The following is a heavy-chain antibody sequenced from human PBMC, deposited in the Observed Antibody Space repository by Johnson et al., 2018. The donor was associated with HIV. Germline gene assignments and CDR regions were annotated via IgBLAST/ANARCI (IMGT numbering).Heavy chain of an antibody. CDR3: ATSGSHFAFDI. CDR2: TSYDGSNK. Sequence: QVQLVESGGGVVQPGGSLRLSCAASGFTFSSYAMHWVRQAPGKGLEWVAVTSYDGSNKYYADSVKGRFTISRDNSKNTLYLQMSSLRAEDTAVYYCATSGSHFAFDIWGQGTMVTVSS. CDR1: GFTFSSYA. D-gene: IGHD1-26*01. V-gene: IGHV3-30-3*01. J-gene: IGHJ3*02.